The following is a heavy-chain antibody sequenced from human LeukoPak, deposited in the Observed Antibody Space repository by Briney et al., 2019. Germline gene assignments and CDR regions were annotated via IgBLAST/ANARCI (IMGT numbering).Heavy chain of an antibody. CDR1: GFTFSSYS. V-gene: IGHV3-21*01. J-gene: IGHJ5*02. CDR3: ARPSRGGRKWFDP. Sequence: AGSLRLSCAASGFTFSSYSMNWVRQAPGKGLEWVSSISSSSSYIYYADSVKGRFTISRDNAKNSLYLQMNSLRAEDTAVYYCARPSRGGRKWFDPWGQGTLVTVSS. CDR2: ISSSSSYI. D-gene: IGHD2-15*01.